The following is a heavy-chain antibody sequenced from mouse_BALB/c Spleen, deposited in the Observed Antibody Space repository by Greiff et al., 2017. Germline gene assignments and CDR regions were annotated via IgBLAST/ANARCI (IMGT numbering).Heavy chain of an antibody. J-gene: IGHJ4*01. CDR3: AYTGVGLRGGYAMDY. V-gene: IGHV5-6*01. Sequence: EVQRVESGGDLVKPGGSLKLSCAASGFTFSSYGMSWVRQTPDKRLEWVATISSGGSYTYYPDSVKGRFTISRDNAKNTLYLQMSSLKSEDTAMYYCAYTGVGLRGGYAMDYWGQGTSVTVSS. CDR1: GFTFSSYG. CDR2: ISSGGSYT. D-gene: IGHD2-4*01.